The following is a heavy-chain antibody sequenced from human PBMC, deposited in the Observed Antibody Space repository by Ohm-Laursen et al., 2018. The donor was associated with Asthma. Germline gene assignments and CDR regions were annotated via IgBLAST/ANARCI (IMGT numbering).Heavy chain of an antibody. CDR2: IYYSGNT. D-gene: IGHD1-26*01. J-gene: IGHJ5*02. V-gene: IGHV4-31*11. Sequence: TLSLTCAVSGGSISRGDYYWSWIRQLPGKGLEWIGYIYYSGNTYYNPSLKSRVTISVDTSKNQFSLKLSSVTAADTALYYCAKYSGTYYWFDPWGQGALVTVSS. CDR3: AKYSGTYYWFDP. CDR1: GGSISRGDYY.